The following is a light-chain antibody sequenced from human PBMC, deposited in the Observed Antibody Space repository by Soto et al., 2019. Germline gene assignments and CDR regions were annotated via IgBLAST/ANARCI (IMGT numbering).Light chain of an antibody. Sequence: DIQMTQSPSSLSASVGDRVTITCRASQGISSFVAWYQQKPGKVPRLLISGASTLQSGVPSRFSGSGSVTDFTLTITSLQREDVATYYCQKYSSVITFGQGTRLGIQ. J-gene: IGKJ5*01. CDR3: QKYSSVIT. CDR2: GAS. V-gene: IGKV1-27*01. CDR1: QGISSF.